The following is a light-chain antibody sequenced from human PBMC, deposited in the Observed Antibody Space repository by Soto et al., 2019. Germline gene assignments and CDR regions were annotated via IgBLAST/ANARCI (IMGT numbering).Light chain of an antibody. CDR3: QQYDDWLRLT. CDR1: KSVNSN. V-gene: IGKV3-15*01. J-gene: IGKJ4*02. Sequence: EIVLTQSPATLPVSPVERATLSCSAXKSVNSNIAWYRQQPGQATRIXIXCKXTRATGIPARFIGSGSGTEFNLTLSSLQSEYFAVYFCQQYDDWLRLTFGGGTKVDI. CDR2: CKX.